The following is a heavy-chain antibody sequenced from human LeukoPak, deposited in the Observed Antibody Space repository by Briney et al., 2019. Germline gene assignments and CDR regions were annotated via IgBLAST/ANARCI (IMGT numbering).Heavy chain of an antibody. CDR2: IYYSGST. V-gene: IGHV4-39*01. CDR3: ARVSLYCSSTSCYNWFDP. CDR1: GGSISSSSYY. J-gene: IGHJ5*02. Sequence: PSETLSLTCTVSGGSISSSSYYWGWIRQPSGKGLEWIGSIYYSGSTYYNPSLKSRVTISVDTSKNQFSLKLSSVTAADTAVYYCARVSLYCSSTSCYNWFDPWGQGTLVTVSS. D-gene: IGHD2-2*01.